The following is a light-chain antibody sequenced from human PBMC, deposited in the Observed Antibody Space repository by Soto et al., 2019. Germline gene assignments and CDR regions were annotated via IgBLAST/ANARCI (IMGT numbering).Light chain of an antibody. CDR2: AAS. J-gene: IGKJ4*01. Sequence: DIQMTQSPSSVSASVGDRVTITCRARQGISSWLAWYQQKPGKAPKLLIYAASRLQSGVPSRFSGSGSGTDFTRSISSRQPEDFLTYYSQHANSFSLTFGGGTKVEIK. V-gene: IGKV1-12*01. CDR1: QGISSW. CDR3: QHANSFSLT.